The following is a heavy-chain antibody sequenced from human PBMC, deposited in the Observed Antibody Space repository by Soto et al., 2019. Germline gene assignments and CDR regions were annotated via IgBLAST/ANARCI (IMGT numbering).Heavy chain of an antibody. J-gene: IGHJ5*02. Sequence: QVQLVESGGGVVQPGRSLRLSCAASGFTFSSYGIHWVHQAPGKGLEWVAVISYDGSNKYYADSVKGRFTISRDDSKNTLYLQMNSLRAEDTAVYYCAKQGLPHHNWFDPWGQGTVVTVSS. CDR3: AKQGLPHHNWFDP. CDR2: ISYDGSNK. CDR1: GFTFSSYG. V-gene: IGHV3-30*18. D-gene: IGHD2-15*01.